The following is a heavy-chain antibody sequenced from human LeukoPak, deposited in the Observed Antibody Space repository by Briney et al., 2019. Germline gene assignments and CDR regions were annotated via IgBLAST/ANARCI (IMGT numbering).Heavy chain of an antibody. CDR3: ARELRFLEWLPDY. Sequence: GGSLRLSCAASGFTFSSYAMSWVRQAPGKGLEWVSSISDSGGSTYYADSVKGRFTISRDNSKNTLYLQMNSLRAEDTAVYYCARELRFLEWLPDYWGQGTLVTVSS. J-gene: IGHJ4*02. CDR1: GFTFSSYA. V-gene: IGHV3-23*01. D-gene: IGHD3-3*01. CDR2: ISDSGGST.